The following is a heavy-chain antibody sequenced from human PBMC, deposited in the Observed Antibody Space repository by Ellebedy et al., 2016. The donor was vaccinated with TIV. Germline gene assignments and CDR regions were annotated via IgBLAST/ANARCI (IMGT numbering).Heavy chain of an antibody. CDR2: IKSKTDGGTT. V-gene: IGHV3-15*07. Sequence: GESLKISCAASGFTFSNAWMNWVRQAPGKGLEWVGRIKSKTDGGTTDYAAPVKGRFTISRDDSKNTLYLQMNSLKTEDTAVYYCTTDFDSSFYYYYYGMDVWGQGTTVTVSS. CDR1: GFTFSNAW. CDR3: TTDFDSSFYYYYYGMDV. J-gene: IGHJ6*02. D-gene: IGHD6-6*01.